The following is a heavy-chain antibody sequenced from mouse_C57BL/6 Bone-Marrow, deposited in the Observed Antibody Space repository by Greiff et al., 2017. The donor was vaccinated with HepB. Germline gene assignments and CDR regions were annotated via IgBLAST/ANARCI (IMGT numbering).Heavy chain of an antibody. V-gene: IGHV1-81*01. Sequence: VQLQESGAELARPGASVKLSCKASGYTFTSYGISWVKQRTGQGLAWIGEIYPRSGNTYYNEKFKGKATLTADKSSSTAYMELRSLTSADSAVYFCAPKGYYYGSSYDFDYWGQGTTLTVSS. CDR1: GYTFTSYG. D-gene: IGHD1-1*01. J-gene: IGHJ2*01. CDR2: IYPRSGNT. CDR3: APKGYYYGSSYDFDY.